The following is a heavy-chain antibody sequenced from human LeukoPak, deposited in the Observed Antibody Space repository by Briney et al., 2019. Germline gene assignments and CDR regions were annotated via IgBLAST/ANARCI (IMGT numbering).Heavy chain of an antibody. CDR2: ISYDGSNK. CDR1: GFTFSSYA. V-gene: IGHV3-30-3*01. Sequence: GGSLRLSCAASGFTFSSYAMHWVRQAPGKGLEWVAVISYDGSNKYYADSVRGRFTISRDNSKNTLYLQMNSLRAEDTAVYYCARVSEYSSSWYAGPTYFDYWGQGALVTVSS. J-gene: IGHJ4*02. CDR3: ARVSEYSSSWYAGPTYFDY. D-gene: IGHD6-13*01.